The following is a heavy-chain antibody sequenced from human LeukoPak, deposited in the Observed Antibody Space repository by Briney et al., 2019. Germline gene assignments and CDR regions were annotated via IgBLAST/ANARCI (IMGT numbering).Heavy chain of an antibody. J-gene: IGHJ6*02. CDR3: ARGGGMDV. CDR1: GFTFSSYW. D-gene: IGHD3-16*01. CDR2: INHNGNVN. V-gene: IGHV3-7*03. Sequence: AGGSLRLSCAASGFTFSSYWMNWPRHAPGQGLEWVASINHNGNVNYYVDSVKGRFTISRDNAKNSLYLQMSNLRAEDTAVYFCARGGGMDVWGQGATVTVSS.